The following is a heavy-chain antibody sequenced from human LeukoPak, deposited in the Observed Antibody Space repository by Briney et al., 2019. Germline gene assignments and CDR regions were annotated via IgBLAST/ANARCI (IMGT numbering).Heavy chain of an antibody. D-gene: IGHD2-15*01. Sequence: GGSLRLSCATSGFIFRNYGFHWVRQAPGKGLQWVAVIWWDGSRDYYADSVRGRFTVSRDNSKNTIYLQMNSLRVEDTAVYYCAREECNGGSCLPGPWGQGTLVIVSS. CDR1: GFIFRNYG. CDR2: IWWDGSRD. CDR3: AREECNGGSCLPGP. V-gene: IGHV3-33*01. J-gene: IGHJ5*02.